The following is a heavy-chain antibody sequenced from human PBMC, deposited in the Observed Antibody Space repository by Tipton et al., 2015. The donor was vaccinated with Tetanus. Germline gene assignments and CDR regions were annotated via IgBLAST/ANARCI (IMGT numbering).Heavy chain of an antibody. CDR3: ARRSYCSSSRCFDAFDL. V-gene: IGHV4-61*08. Sequence: TLSLTCTVSGDSVRSGDYQWNWIRQSPGKGLEWLAYISNSGRTNSNYDLKSRITISQDTSKNQFSLSLTSVTAADTAVYYCARRSYCSSSRCFDAFDLWGQGTMVTVSS. D-gene: IGHD2-2*01. CDR2: ISNSGRT. CDR1: GDSVRSGDYQ. J-gene: IGHJ3*01.